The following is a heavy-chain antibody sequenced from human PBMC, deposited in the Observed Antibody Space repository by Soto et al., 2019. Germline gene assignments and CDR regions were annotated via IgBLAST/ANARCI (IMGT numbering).Heavy chain of an antibody. CDR1: DFSFTSHG. CDR3: AATGGNYFGLDV. J-gene: IGHJ6*02. CDR2: ISGYNGNT. D-gene: IGHD2-8*02. Sequence: ASVKVSCKAYDFSFTSHGISWVRQAPGQGLEWMGWISGYNGNTKYAQKFQDRVTMTAGTSTRTAFMEVRSLTSDDTGVYFCAATGGNYFGLDVWGQGTTVTVSS. V-gene: IGHV1-18*04.